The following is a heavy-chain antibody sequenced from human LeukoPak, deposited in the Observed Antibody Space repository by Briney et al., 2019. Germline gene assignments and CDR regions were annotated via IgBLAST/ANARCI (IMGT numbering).Heavy chain of an antibody. J-gene: IGHJ4*02. Sequence: SETLPLTCTVSGGSISSSNYCWGWIRQPPGKGLEWIGNIYDGGNTYYIPSLKSRLTMSVDTSKNQFSLKLSSVTAADTAVYYCATRRDGYTYFDYWGQGTLVTVSS. CDR3: ATRRDGYTYFDY. CDR1: GGSISSSNYC. D-gene: IGHD5-24*01. CDR2: IYDGGNT. V-gene: IGHV4-39*01.